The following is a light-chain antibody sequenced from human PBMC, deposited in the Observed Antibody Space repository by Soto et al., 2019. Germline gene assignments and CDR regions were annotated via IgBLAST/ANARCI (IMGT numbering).Light chain of an antibody. Sequence: EIVLTQSPGTLSLSPGERATLSCRASQSVNSAFLAWYQQKPGQGPRVLMYGASNRATGIPDRFSGSGSGTNFTLPTSRLEPDDFAVYYCQQYDSSPRTFGQGTKVEIK. CDR3: QQYDSSPRT. CDR2: GAS. CDR1: QSVNSAF. V-gene: IGKV3-20*01. J-gene: IGKJ1*01.